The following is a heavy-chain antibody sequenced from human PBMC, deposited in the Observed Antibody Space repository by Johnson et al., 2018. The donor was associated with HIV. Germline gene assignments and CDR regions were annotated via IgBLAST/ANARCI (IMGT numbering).Heavy chain of an antibody. J-gene: IGHJ3*02. V-gene: IGHV3-30*18. CDR1: GFTFSSYG. CDR3: AKTYSGSNRDAFDI. Sequence: QEKLVESGGGLVQPGGSLRLSCAASGFTFSSYGMHWVRQAPGKGQEWVAVISYDGSNKYYADSGKGRFTISRDNSKNTLYLQMNSLRAEDTAVYYCAKTYSGSNRDAFDIWGQGTMVTVSS. CDR2: ISYDGSNK. D-gene: IGHD1-26*01.